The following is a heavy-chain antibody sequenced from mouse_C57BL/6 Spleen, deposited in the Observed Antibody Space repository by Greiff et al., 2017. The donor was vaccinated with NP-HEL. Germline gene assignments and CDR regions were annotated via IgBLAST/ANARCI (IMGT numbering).Heavy chain of an antibody. CDR2: IYPGDGDN. D-gene: IGHD3-2*02. V-gene: IGHV1-82*01. CDR1: GYAFSSSW. Sequence: VQLQQSGPELVKPGASVKISCKASGYAFSSSWMNWVKQRPGKGLEWIGRIYPGDGDNNYNGKLKGKATLTADKSYSTAYMQLSSLTSEDSAVYFCAHKKGYLDSSGYYFDYWGQGTTLTVSS. CDR3: AHKKGYLDSSGYYFDY. J-gene: IGHJ2*01.